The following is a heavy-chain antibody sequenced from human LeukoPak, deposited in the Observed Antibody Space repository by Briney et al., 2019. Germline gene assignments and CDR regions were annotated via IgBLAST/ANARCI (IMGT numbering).Heavy chain of an antibody. CDR2: IRYDGSNK. CDR3: AKDSTLGEWLYYYYYYMDV. J-gene: IGHJ6*03. CDR1: GFTFSSYG. D-gene: IGHD3-16*01. V-gene: IGHV3-30*02. Sequence: PGGSLRLSCAASGFTFSSYGMHWVRQAPGKGLEWVAFIRYDGSNKYYADSVKGRFTISRDNSKNTLYLQMNSLRAEDTAVYYCAKDSTLGEWLYYYYYYMDVWGKGTTVTVSS.